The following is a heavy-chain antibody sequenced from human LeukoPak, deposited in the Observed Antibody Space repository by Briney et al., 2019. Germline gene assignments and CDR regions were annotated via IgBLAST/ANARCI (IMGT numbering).Heavy chain of an antibody. Sequence: GASVKVSCKVSGYTLTELSMHWVRQAPGKGLEWRRGFDPEDGETIYAQKFQGRVTMTEDTSTDTAYMELSSLRSEDTAVYYCATWSDSSGWPMFDYWGQGTLVTVSS. CDR2: FDPEDGET. CDR3: ATWSDSSGWPMFDY. J-gene: IGHJ4*02. CDR1: GYTLTELS. D-gene: IGHD6-19*01. V-gene: IGHV1-24*01.